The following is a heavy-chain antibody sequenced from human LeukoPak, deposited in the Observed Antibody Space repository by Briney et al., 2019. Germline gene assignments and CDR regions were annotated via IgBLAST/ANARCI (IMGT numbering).Heavy chain of an antibody. CDR1: GFTFSTYA. Sequence: PGGSLRLSCSASGFTFSTYAMHWGRQAPGKGLEYVSAISGDGITTYYADSVKGRFTISRDNSKNTLYLQMSSLRAEDTALYYCVKDSLPGDSPFDYWGQGTLVTVSS. J-gene: IGHJ4*02. CDR3: VKDSLPGDSPFDY. D-gene: IGHD7-27*01. V-gene: IGHV3-64D*06. CDR2: ISGDGITT.